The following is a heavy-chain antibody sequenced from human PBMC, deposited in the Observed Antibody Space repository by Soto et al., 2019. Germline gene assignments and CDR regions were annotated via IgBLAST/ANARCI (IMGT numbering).Heavy chain of an antibody. J-gene: IGHJ3*02. D-gene: IGHD3-9*01. Sequence: QVQLQESGPRLVKPSGTLSLTCVITNTSISSSNWWSWLRLAPGKGLKWIGEIYHTGRTNYAQSLKSPFPMSIDKSHNRFSLRLPSLTAADTAVYYCVRDEAHYDILTGSSLGRAFDIWGQGTMVTVSS. CDR3: VRDEAHYDILTGSSLGRAFDI. CDR1: NTSISSSNW. V-gene: IGHV4-4*02. CDR2: IYHTGRT.